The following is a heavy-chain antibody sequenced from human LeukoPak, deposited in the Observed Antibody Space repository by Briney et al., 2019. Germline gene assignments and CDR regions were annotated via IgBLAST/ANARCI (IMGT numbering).Heavy chain of an antibody. CDR1: GGSISSYY. D-gene: IGHD6-19*01. CDR3: ARDAPTQQWLVPSRYYYYMDV. J-gene: IGHJ6*03. Sequence: PSETLSLTCTVSGGSISSYYWSWIRQPAGKGLEWIGRIYTSGSTNYNPSLKSRVTMSVDTSKNQFSLKLSSVTAADTAVHYCARDAPTQQWLVPSRYYYYMDVWGKGTTVTVSS. V-gene: IGHV4-4*07. CDR2: IYTSGST.